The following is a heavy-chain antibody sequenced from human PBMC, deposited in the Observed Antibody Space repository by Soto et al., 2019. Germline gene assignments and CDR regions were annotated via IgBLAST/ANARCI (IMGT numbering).Heavy chain of an antibody. Sequence: QVQLVESGGGVVQPGRSLRLSCAASGFTFSSYVMHWVRQAPGKGLEWVAVISYDGNNKYYADSVKGRFTISRDNSKNTLYLQMNSLRAEDTAVYYCARAGCDGGRCYTLVGLRYGMDVWGQGTPVTVSS. CDR2: ISYDGNNK. CDR3: ARAGCDGGRCYTLVGLRYGMDV. CDR1: GFTFSSYV. J-gene: IGHJ6*02. V-gene: IGHV3-30-3*01. D-gene: IGHD2-15*01.